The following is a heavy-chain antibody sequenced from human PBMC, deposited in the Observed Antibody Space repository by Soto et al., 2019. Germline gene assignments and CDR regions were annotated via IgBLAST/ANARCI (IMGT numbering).Heavy chain of an antibody. J-gene: IGHJ6*02. CDR1: GFTFSSYG. Sequence: PGGSLRLSCAASGFTFSSYGMHWVRQAPGKGLEWVAVIWYDGSNKYYADSVKGRFTISRDNSKNTLYLQMNSLRAEDTAVYYCARDRHYDFWSGYFSTGYGMDVWGEGTTVTVSS. CDR3: ARDRHYDFWSGYFSTGYGMDV. V-gene: IGHV3-33*01. D-gene: IGHD3-3*01. CDR2: IWYDGSNK.